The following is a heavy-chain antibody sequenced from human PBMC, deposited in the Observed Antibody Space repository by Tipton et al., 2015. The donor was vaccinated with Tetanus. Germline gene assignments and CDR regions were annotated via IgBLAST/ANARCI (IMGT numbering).Heavy chain of an antibody. CDR3: ARHFPFYHFDY. J-gene: IGHJ4*02. CDR1: GGSISTGGYY. D-gene: IGHD2/OR15-2a*01. Sequence: TLSLTCTVSGGSISTGGYYWSWIRQRTGKGLEWIAYIHFTGNTYYNPSLKSRVKISIDTSKNQFSLQLNSVTAADTAIYYCARHFPFYHFDYWGQGTLVTVSS. V-gene: IGHV4-31*03. CDR2: IHFTGNT.